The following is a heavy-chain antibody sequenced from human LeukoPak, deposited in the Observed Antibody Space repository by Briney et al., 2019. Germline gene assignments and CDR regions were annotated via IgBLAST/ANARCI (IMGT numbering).Heavy chain of an antibody. CDR3: ARAGGAAAATYYYYGMDV. V-gene: IGHV3-30*03. Sequence: PGGSLRLSCAASGFTFSSYGMHWVRQAPGKGLEWVAVISYDGSNKYYADSVKGRFTISRDNSKNTLYLQMNSLRAEDTAVYYCARAGGAAAATYYYYGMDVWGKGTTVTVSS. CDR2: ISYDGSNK. D-gene: IGHD6-13*01. J-gene: IGHJ6*04. CDR1: GFTFSSYG.